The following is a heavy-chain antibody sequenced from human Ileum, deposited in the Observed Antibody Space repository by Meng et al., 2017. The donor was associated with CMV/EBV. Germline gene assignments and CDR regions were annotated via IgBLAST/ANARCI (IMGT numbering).Heavy chain of an antibody. V-gene: IGHV3-23*01. CDR3: AKGSSGSYGY. CDR2: ISGSGGST. J-gene: IGHJ4*02. CDR1: GFTFSSYA. Sequence: LSCAASGFTFSSYAMSWVRQAPGKGLEWVSAISGSGGSTYYADSVKGRFTISRGNSKNTLYLQMNSLRAEDTAVYYCAKGSSGSYGYWGQGTLVTVSS. D-gene: IGHD1-26*01.